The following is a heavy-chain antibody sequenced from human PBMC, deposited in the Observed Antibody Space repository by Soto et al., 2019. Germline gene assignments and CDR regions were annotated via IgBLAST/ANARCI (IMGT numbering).Heavy chain of an antibody. J-gene: IGHJ4*02. V-gene: IGHV3-30*03. CDR2: ISRDGGTK. CDR1: GFTVSTYG. CDR3: TGEVASGY. D-gene: IGHD2-8*02. Sequence: QVQLVESGGGVVQPGRSLRLSCAVSGFTVSTYGMHWVRQAPGKGLEWVAVISRDGGTKYYADSVKGRFTISRNNSRNTFFLEMNSLRGDDMAVYYCTGEVASGYWGQVTLVTVCS.